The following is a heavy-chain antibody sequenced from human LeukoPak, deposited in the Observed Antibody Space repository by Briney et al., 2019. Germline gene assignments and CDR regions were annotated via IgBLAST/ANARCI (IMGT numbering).Heavy chain of an antibody. CDR2: TYYRSKWYI. CDR3: VRNKLWACDY. D-gene: IGHD4-23*01. CDR1: GDSVSSNSAG. J-gene: IGHJ4*02. V-gene: IGHV6-1*01. Sequence: SQTLSLTCAISGDSVSSNSAGWHWIRQSPSRGLEWLGRTYYRSKWYIDYAGSVKSRITINPGTSKNQFSLQLNSVTPEDTAVYYCVRNKLWACDYWGQGTLVAVSS.